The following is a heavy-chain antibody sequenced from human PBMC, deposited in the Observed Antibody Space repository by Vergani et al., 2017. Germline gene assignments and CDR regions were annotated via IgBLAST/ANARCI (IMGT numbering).Heavy chain of an antibody. D-gene: IGHD4-23*01. J-gene: IGHJ4*02. CDR2: IRNKAYGGTT. CDR1: GFSFGDYA. CDR3: AVEIYDYGGSRDFDY. V-gene: IGHV3-49*04. Sequence: EVQLVESGGGLVPPGRSLRLSCAASGFSFGDYAMTWVRQAPGKGLEWVAFIRNKAYGGTTEYAASVKGRFTISRDDSKGIAYLQMSSLKKEDTAVYRCAVEIYDYGGSRDFDYWGQGTLVVVSS.